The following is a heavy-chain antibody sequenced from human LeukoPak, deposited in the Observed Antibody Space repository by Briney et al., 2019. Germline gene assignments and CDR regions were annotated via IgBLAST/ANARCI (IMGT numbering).Heavy chain of an antibody. D-gene: IGHD2-21*01. J-gene: IGHJ3*02. CDR2: ISGSGGYT. CDR3: AKSPYRFNALDI. Sequence: PGGSLRLSCAASGFTFSTSAMTWVRQAPGKGLEWVPLISGSGGYTFYADSVKGRFTMSRDNSKNTVYLQMNSLRVEDTALYYCAKSPYRFNALDIWGQGTIVTVSS. CDR1: GFTFSTSA. V-gene: IGHV3-23*01.